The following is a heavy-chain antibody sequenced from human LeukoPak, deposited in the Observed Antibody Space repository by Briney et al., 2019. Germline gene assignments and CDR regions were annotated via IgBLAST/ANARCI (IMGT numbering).Heavy chain of an antibody. CDR3: ARTDYYGSGSYDYYGMDV. V-gene: IGHV1-69*04. D-gene: IGHD3-10*01. CDR2: IIPIFGIA. CDR1: GGTFSSYA. J-gene: IGHJ6*02. Sequence: SVKVSCKASGGTFSSYAISWVRQAPGQGLDWMGRIIPIFGIANYAQKFQGRVTITADKSTSTAYMELSSLRSEDTAVYYCARTDYYGSGSYDYYGMDVWGQGTTVTVSS.